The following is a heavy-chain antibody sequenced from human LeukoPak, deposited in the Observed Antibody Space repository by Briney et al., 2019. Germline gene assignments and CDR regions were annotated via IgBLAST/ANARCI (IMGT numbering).Heavy chain of an antibody. CDR3: ARDANSGSHAFDI. Sequence: GGSLRLSCAASGFTFSSYGMHWVRQAPGKGLEWVAVISYDGSNKYYADSVKGRFTISRDNSKNTLYLQMNSLRAEDTAVYYCARDANSGSHAFDIWGQGTMVTVSS. V-gene: IGHV3-30*03. J-gene: IGHJ3*02. CDR1: GFTFSSYG. D-gene: IGHD6-19*01. CDR2: ISYDGSNK.